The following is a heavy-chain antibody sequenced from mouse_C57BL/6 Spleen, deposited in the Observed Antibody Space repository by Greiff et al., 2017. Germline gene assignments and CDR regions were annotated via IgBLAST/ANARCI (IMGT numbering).Heavy chain of an antibody. CDR2: IDPSDSYT. Sequence: QVQLQQPGAELVMPGASVKLSCKASGYTFTSYWMHWVKQRPGQGLEWIGEIDPSDSYTNYNQKFKGKSTVTVDKTSSTAYMQLSSLTSEDSAVYYCARNYDYEGWFAYWGQGTLVTVSA. CDR1: GYTFTSYW. V-gene: IGHV1-69*01. J-gene: IGHJ3*01. D-gene: IGHD2-4*01. CDR3: ARNYDYEGWFAY.